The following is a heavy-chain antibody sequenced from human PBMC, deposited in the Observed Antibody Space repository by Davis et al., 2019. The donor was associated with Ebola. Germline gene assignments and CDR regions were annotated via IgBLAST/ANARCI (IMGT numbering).Heavy chain of an antibody. V-gene: IGHV4-34*01. CDR2: INHSGST. D-gene: IGHD6-19*01. Sequence: SETLSLTCAVYGGSFSGYYWSWIRQPPGKGLEWIGEINHSGSTNYNPSLKSRVTISVDTSKNQFSLKLSSVTAADTAVYYCARVESGQWLVKGYFQHWGQGTLVTVSS. J-gene: IGHJ1*01. CDR3: ARVESGQWLVKGYFQH. CDR1: GGSFSGYY.